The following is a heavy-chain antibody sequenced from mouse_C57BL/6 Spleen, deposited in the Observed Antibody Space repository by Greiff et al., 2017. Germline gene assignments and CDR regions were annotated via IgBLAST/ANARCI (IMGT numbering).Heavy chain of an antibody. D-gene: IGHD1-3*01. CDR3: ARGGCSCYDAMDY. Sequence: VQLQQPGAELLMPGASVKLSCKASGYTFTSYWMHWVKQRPGQGLEWIGEIDPSDSYTNYNQKFKGKSTLTVDKSSSTAYMQLSSLTSEDSAVYYCARGGCSCYDAMDYWGQGTSVTVSS. V-gene: IGHV1-69*01. CDR1: GYTFTSYW. CDR2: IDPSDSYT. J-gene: IGHJ4*01.